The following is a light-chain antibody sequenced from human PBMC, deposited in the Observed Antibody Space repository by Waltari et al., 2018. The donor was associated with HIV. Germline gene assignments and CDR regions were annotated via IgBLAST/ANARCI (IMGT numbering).Light chain of an antibody. CDR2: EVS. V-gene: IGLV2-23*02. J-gene: IGLJ2*01. CDR3: CAYAGSTTYVI. Sequence: QSALTQPASVSGSPGQSITISCTGTSSDVGGYNLVSWYQQHPGKAPKLMIYEVSKRPSGVSSRFSGSKSGNTASLTISGLQAEDEADDYCCAYAGSTTYVIFGGGTKLTVL. CDR1: SSDVGGYNL.